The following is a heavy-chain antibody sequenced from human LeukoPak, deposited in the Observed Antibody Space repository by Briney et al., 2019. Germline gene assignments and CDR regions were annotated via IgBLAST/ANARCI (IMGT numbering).Heavy chain of an antibody. CDR1: GFTVSSNY. CDR3: ARDMTY. V-gene: IGHV3-66*02. Sequence: GGSVRLSCAASGFTVSSNYMSWVRPAPGKGLEWVSVIYSGGSTYCADSVKGRFTISRDNSKNTLYLQMNSLRAEDTAVYYCARDMTYWGQGTLVTVSS. CDR2: IYSGGST. J-gene: IGHJ4*02.